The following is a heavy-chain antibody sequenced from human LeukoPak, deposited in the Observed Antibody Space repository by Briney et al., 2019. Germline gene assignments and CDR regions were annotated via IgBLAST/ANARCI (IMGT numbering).Heavy chain of an antibody. Sequence: SETLSLTCTVSGGSISSGDYYWSWVRQPPGKGLEWIGEIYHSGSTNYNPSLKSRVTISVDKSKNQFSLKLSSVTAADTAVYYCARAERYFDWFTRPGGMDVWGQGTTVTVSS. V-gene: IGHV4-4*02. J-gene: IGHJ6*02. CDR1: GGSISSGDYY. D-gene: IGHD3-9*01. CDR3: ARAERYFDWFTRPGGMDV. CDR2: IYHSGST.